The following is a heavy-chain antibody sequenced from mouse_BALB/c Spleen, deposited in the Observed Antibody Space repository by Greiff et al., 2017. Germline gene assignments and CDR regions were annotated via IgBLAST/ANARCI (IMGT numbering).Heavy chain of an antibody. V-gene: IGHV1-9*01. CDR3: ASGAMITTGFAY. D-gene: IGHD2-4*01. CDR2: ILPGSGST. CDR1: GYTFSSYW. Sequence: VQLQQSGAELMKPGASVKISCKATGYTFSSYWIEWVKQRPGHGLEWIGEILPGSGSTNYNEKFKGKATFTADTSSNTAYMQLSSLTSEDSAVYYCASGAMITTGFAYWGQGTLVTVSA. J-gene: IGHJ3*01.